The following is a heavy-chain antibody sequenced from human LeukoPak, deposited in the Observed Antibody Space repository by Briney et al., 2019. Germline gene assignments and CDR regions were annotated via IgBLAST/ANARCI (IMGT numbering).Heavy chain of an antibody. CDR2: INPNTGAT. V-gene: IGHV1-2*02. CDR3: ARDERFCNGDNHYPDLGY. J-gene: IGHJ4*02. Sequence: GASVKVSCKASGYTFTGYYMFWVRQAPGQGLEWMGWINPNTGATKYAQNFLGRVTLTRDTSIRTTFMELSSLRSDDTAFYYCARDERFCNGDNHYPDLGYWGQGTLVTVSS. D-gene: IGHD2-15*01. CDR1: GYTFTGYY.